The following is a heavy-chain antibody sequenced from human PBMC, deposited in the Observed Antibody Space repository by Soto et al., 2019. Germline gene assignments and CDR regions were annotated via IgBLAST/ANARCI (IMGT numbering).Heavy chain of an antibody. CDR2: ISVYNGDT. Sequence: QVHLVQSGTEVKKPGASVKVSCKTSGYTFTKYGISWVRQAPGQGLEWVGSISVYNGDTYYAQKFQGRVTMTTDTSTNTAYMEMRSLRSDDTAMYYCASYREGADYYYGMDVWGQGTTVTVSS. D-gene: IGHD1-26*01. V-gene: IGHV1-18*01. J-gene: IGHJ6*02. CDR3: ASYREGADYYYGMDV. CDR1: GYTFTKYG.